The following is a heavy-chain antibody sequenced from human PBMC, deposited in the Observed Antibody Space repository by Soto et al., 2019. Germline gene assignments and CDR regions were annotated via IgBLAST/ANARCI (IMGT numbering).Heavy chain of an antibody. CDR2: FDPEDGET. V-gene: IGHV1-24*01. CDR1: GYPLTELS. CDR3: ATERDGSSSKNYYGMDV. Sequence: DSVQVSCTVSGYPLTELSMHWVRQAPGKGLEWMGGFDPEDGETIYAQKFQGRVTMTEDTSTDTAYMELSSLRSEDTAVYYCATERDGSSSKNYYGMDVWGQGTTVTVSS. J-gene: IGHJ6*02.